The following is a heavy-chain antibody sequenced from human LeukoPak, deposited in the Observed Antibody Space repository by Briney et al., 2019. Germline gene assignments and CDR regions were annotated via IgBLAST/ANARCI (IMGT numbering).Heavy chain of an antibody. CDR2: ITSSSSSI. J-gene: IGHJ4*02. Sequence: GGSLRLSCAASGFTFSLYGMNWVRQAPGKGLEWVSSITSSSSSIYYADSVKGRFTISRDNAKNSLYLQMNSLRAEDTAVYYCANTKQFEYWGQGTLVTVSS. V-gene: IGHV3-21*01. D-gene: IGHD1-1*01. CDR3: ANTKQFEY. CDR1: GFTFSLYG.